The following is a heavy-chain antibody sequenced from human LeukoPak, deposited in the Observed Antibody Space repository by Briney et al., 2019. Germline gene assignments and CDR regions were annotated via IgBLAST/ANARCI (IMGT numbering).Heavy chain of an antibody. V-gene: IGHV1-2*02. CDR3: AREYSASDH. CDR1: GYSFVGYY. Sequence: ASVKVSCKASGYSFVGYYLQWVRPAPGQGLEWMSWIDPYTGNTHYAQKFQGRLTVTRDTSISTTYMELSWLTSYDTAMYYCAREYSASDHGGQGTLVTVSS. J-gene: IGHJ4*02. D-gene: IGHD5-12*01. CDR2: IDPYTGNT.